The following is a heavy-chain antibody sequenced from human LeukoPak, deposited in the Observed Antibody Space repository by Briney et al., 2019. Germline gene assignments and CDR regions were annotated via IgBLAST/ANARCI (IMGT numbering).Heavy chain of an antibody. CDR3: ARMYYDFWSGSFDY. CDR1: GFTFSSYG. D-gene: IGHD3-3*01. V-gene: IGHV3-23*01. J-gene: IGHJ4*02. CDR2: ISNSGGTT. Sequence: GGSLRLSCAPSGFTFSSYGMSWVRQAPGKGLEWVSGISNSGGTTYCADSVKGRFTISRDNFKNTLYLQMNSLRAEDTAVYYCARMYYDFWSGSFDYWGQGTLVTVSS.